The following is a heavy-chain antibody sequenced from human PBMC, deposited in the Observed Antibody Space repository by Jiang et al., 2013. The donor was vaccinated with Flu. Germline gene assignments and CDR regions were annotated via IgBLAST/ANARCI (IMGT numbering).Heavy chain of an antibody. Sequence: GYMFTDYWIDLGAPDARKGLEWMGGLVLATPVTRYSPSFQGHVAISADKSISTAYLQWSSLTASDTAIYYCARHALGYSGWHYFDYWGQGTLVTVSS. CDR3: ARHALGYSGWHYFDY. J-gene: IGHJ4*02. V-gene: IGHV5-10-1*01. D-gene: IGHD5-12*01. CDR1: GYMFTDYW. CDR2: LVLATPVT.